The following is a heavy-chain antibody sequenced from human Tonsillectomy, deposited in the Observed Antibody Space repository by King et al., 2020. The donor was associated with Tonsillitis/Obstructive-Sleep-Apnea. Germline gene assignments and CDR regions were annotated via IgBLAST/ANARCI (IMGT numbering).Heavy chain of an antibody. CDR3: AGGRRDGGNSYMDV. CDR2: IYYSGST. D-gene: IGHD4-23*01. V-gene: IGHV4-61*01. J-gene: IGHJ6*03. CDR1: GGSVSSGSYY. Sequence: VQLQESGPGLVKPSETLSLTCTVSGGSVSSGSYYWSWIRQPPGKGLEWIGYIYYSGSTNYNPSLKSRVTISVDTSKNQFSLKLGSVTAADTAVYYCAGGRRDGGNSYMDVWGKGTTVTVSS.